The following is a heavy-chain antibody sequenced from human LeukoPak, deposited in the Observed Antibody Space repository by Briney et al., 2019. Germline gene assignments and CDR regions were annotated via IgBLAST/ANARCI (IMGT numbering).Heavy chain of an antibody. V-gene: IGHV4-59*08. CDR1: GGSISSYY. CDR3: ARQGIAAADDY. Sequence: SETLSLTCTVSGGSISSYYWSWIRQPPGKGLEWIGYIYYSGSTYYNPSLKSRVTISVDTSKNQFSLKLSSVTAADTAVYYCARQGIAAADDYWAREPWSPSPQ. J-gene: IGHJ4*02. CDR2: IYYSGST. D-gene: IGHD6-13*01.